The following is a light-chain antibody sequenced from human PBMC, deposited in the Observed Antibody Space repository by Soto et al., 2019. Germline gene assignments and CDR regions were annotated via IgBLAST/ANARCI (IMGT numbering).Light chain of an antibody. V-gene: IGLV2-14*01. Sequence: QSVLTQPASVSGSPGQSITISCTGTSRDVGGYNYVSWYQQHPGKAPKLMIYDVSNRPSGVSNRFSGSKSGNTASLTISGLRAEDEADYYCSSYTSSSTQVFGTGTRSPS. CDR2: DVS. CDR1: SRDVGGYNY. CDR3: SSYTSSSTQV. J-gene: IGLJ1*01.